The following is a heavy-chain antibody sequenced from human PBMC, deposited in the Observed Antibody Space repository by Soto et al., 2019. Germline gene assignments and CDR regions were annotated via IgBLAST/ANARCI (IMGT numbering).Heavy chain of an antibody. CDR3: ARCIAARPGAYYYYGMDL. Sequence: QVQLVQSGAEEKKPGSSVKVSCKASGYTFTSYAMHWVRQAPGQRLEWMGGINAGNGNTKYSKKFQGRVTITRDTAASTAYIEMSSLRSEATAVYYCARCIAARPGAYYYYGMDLWGQGTTVTVSS. V-gene: IGHV1-3*05. D-gene: IGHD6-6*01. CDR2: INAGNGNT. CDR1: GYTFTSYA. J-gene: IGHJ6*02.